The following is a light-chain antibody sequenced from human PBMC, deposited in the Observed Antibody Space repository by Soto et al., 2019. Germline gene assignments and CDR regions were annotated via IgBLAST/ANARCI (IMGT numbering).Light chain of an antibody. V-gene: IGKV2-28*01. CDR3: MQAVQTPFT. CDR2: LGS. CDR1: QSLLHSNGYNF. Sequence: EIVMTQSPLSLPVTPGEPASISCRSSQSLLHSNGYNFLDWYLQKPGQSPQLLIYLGSNRASGVPDRCSGSGSGTDFTLKISRVEAEDVGVYYCMQAVQTPFTFGPGTKVDIK. J-gene: IGKJ3*01.